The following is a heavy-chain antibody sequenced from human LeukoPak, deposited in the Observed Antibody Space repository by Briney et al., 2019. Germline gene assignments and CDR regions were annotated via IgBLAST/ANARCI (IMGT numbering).Heavy chain of an antibody. D-gene: IGHD3-10*01. CDR2: LYSGGDI. CDR3: ARDRAPATSCYFDL. CDR1: AFTVSTNY. Sequence: GSLRLSCAVSAFTVSTNYMSWVGQAPGKGLEWVSTLYSGGDIYYSDSVKGRFTISRDNSRNTLYLQMNSLRVEDSAVYYCARDRAPATSCYFDLWGCGTVVTVSS. J-gene: IGHJ2*01. V-gene: IGHV3-53*01.